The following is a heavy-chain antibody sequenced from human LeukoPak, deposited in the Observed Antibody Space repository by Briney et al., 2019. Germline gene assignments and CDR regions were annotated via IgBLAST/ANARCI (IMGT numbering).Heavy chain of an antibody. J-gene: IGHJ6*02. Sequence: ASVKVSCKASGYTFTSYYMHWVRQAPGQGLEWMGIINPSGGSTSYAQKFQGRVTMTRDTSTSTVYMELSSLRSEDTAVYYCARDLVSGYDLRLYYYYYGMDVWGQGTTVTVSS. CDR2: INPSGGST. CDR3: ARDLVSGYDLRLYYYYYGMDV. D-gene: IGHD5-12*01. CDR1: GYTFTSYY. V-gene: IGHV1-46*01.